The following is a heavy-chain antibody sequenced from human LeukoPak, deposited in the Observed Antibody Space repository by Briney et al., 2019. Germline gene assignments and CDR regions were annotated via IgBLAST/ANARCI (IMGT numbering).Heavy chain of an antibody. CDR1: GFTFSSYS. Sequence: EGSLRLSCAASGFTFSSYSMNWVRQAPGKGLEWVSSISSSSSYIYYADSVKGRFTISRDNAKNSLYLQMNSLRAEDTAVYYCARDGDYYGSGSSPDFDYWGQGTLVTVSS. D-gene: IGHD3-10*01. CDR2: ISSSSSYI. CDR3: ARDGDYYGSGSSPDFDY. J-gene: IGHJ4*02. V-gene: IGHV3-21*01.